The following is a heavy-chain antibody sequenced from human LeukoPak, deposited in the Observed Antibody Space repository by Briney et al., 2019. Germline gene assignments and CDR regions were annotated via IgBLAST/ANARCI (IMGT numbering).Heavy chain of an antibody. CDR2: ITHSSNYK. Sequence: GGSLRLSCAASGFTFSAYTMNWVRQAPGKGLEWVSSITHSSNYKHYADSVRGRFTISRDNANNSLYLQMDSLRAEDTAVYYCARGPQRYYGSGQDFDYWGQGTLVSVSS. CDR1: GFTFSAYT. J-gene: IGHJ4*02. V-gene: IGHV3-21*06. CDR3: ARGPQRYYGSGQDFDY. D-gene: IGHD3-10*01.